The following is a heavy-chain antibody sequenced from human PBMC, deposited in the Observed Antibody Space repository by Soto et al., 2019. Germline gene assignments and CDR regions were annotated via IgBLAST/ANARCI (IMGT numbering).Heavy chain of an antibody. CDR1: GFTFSSYS. Sequence: GGSLSLSCAASGFTFSSYSMNWVRQAPGKGLEWVSSISSSSYIYYADSVKGRFTISRDNAKNSLYLQMNSLRAEDTAVYYCARVDVGTAIFFDYWGQGTLVTVSS. D-gene: IGHD1-1*01. CDR3: ARVDVGTAIFFDY. CDR2: ISSSSYI. J-gene: IGHJ4*02. V-gene: IGHV3-21*01.